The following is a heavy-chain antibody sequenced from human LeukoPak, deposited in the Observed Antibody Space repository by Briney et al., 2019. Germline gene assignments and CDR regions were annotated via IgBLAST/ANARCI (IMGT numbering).Heavy chain of an antibody. CDR1: GGSISSGSYY. CDR3: ASHYYDSSGYYFFGY. D-gene: IGHD3-22*01. Sequence: SQTLSLTCTVSGGSISSGSYYWSWIRQPAGKGLEWIGRIYTSGSTNYNPSLKSRVTISVDTSKNQFSLKLSSVTAADTAVYYCASHYYDSSGYYFFGYWGQGTLVTVSS. J-gene: IGHJ4*02. V-gene: IGHV4-61*02. CDR2: IYTSGST.